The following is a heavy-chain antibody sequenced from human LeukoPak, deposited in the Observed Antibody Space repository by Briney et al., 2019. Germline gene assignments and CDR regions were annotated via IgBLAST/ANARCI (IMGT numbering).Heavy chain of an antibody. V-gene: IGHV4-34*01. CDR1: GGSFSGYY. D-gene: IGHD3-22*01. CDR2: INHSGST. Sequence: SETLSLTCAVYGGSFSGYYWSWIRQPPGKGLEWIGEINHSGSTNYNPSFKSRVTISVDTSKNQFSLKLSSVTAADTAVYYCARRPGYYYDSSGYYFEVYYFDYWGQGTLVTVSS. CDR3: ARRPGYYYDSSGYYFEVYYFDY. J-gene: IGHJ4*02.